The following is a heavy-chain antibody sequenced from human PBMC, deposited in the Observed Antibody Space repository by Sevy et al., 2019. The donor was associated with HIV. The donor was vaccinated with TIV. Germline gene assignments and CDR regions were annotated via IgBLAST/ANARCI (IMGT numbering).Heavy chain of an antibody. CDR2: IHYSGLT. Sequence: SETLSLTCAVSGDSISGYYWSWIRQPPGKGLEWIDVIHYSGLTDYNPPLKSRVTLSVDTSKNQFSLRLSSVTAADTAVYYCARVCGNLSPWGFDVWGQGTLVTVSS. CDR3: ARVCGNLSPWGFDV. CDR1: GDSISGYY. V-gene: IGHV4-59*01. D-gene: IGHD1-26*01. J-gene: IGHJ3*01.